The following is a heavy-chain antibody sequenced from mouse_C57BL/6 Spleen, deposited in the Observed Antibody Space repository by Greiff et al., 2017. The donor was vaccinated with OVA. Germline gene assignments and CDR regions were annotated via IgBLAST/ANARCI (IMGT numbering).Heavy chain of an antibody. CDR1: GFTFSDYG. D-gene: IGHD1-1*01. CDR3: ARDYYGSRNWYFDV. CDR2: ISSGSSTI. J-gene: IGHJ1*03. V-gene: IGHV5-17*01. Sequence: EVKLVESGGGLVKPGGSLKLSCAASGFTFSDYGMHWVRQAPEKGLEWVAYISSGSSTIYYADTVQGRFTISRDNAKNTLFLQMTSLRSDDTAMYYCARDYYGSRNWYFDVWGTGTTVTVSS.